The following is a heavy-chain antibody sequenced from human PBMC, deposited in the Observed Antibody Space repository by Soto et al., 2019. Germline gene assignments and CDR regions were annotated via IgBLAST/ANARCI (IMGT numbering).Heavy chain of an antibody. CDR3: ARNQPVTTLGY. V-gene: IGHV3-53*02. CDR2: IYSGGTT. J-gene: IGHJ4*02. CDR1: GFTVSNNY. D-gene: IGHD4-17*01. Sequence: VQLVETGGGLIQPGGSLRLSCAASGFTVSNNYMSWVRQAPGKGLECVSIIYSGGTTYYADSVRGRFTISRDHSKNTLYLQMNRLRADDTAVYFCARNQPVTTLGYWGQGTLVTVSS.